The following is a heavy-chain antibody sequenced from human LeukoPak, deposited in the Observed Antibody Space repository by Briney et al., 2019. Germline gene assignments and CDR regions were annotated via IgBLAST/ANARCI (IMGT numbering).Heavy chain of an antibody. Sequence: GGSLRLSCAASGFTFDDYAMHWVRQAPGKGLEWVSGISWNSGSIGCADSVKGRFTISRDNAKNSLYLQMNSLRAEDTALYYCAKVIDSGSYGPGHFDHWGQGTLVTVSS. CDR2: ISWNSGSI. V-gene: IGHV3-9*01. D-gene: IGHD5-18*01. J-gene: IGHJ4*02. CDR1: GFTFDDYA. CDR3: AKVIDSGSYGPGHFDH.